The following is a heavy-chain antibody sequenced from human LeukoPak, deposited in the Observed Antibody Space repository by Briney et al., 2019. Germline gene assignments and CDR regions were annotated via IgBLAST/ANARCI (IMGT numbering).Heavy chain of an antibody. V-gene: IGHV1-2*02. CDR3: ARDRYYYDSSGYPGY. CDR2: INPNSGGT. Sequence: ASVKVSCKASGYTFTGYYMHWVRRAPGQGLEWMGWINPNSGGTNYAQKFQGRVTMTRDTSISTAYMELSRLRSDDTAVYYCARDRYYYDSSGYPGYWGQGTLVTVPS. D-gene: IGHD3-22*01. J-gene: IGHJ4*02. CDR1: GYTFTGYY.